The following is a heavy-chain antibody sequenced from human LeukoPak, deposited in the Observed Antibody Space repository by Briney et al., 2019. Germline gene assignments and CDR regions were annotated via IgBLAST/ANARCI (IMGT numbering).Heavy chain of an antibody. V-gene: IGHV4-34*01. D-gene: IGHD4-23*01. J-gene: IGHJ4*02. Sequence: SETLSLTCAVHGGSFTGYHWNWIRQSPGKGLEWIGEINDRGHTNYNPSLESRVTISVDTSKKQFSLKLNSVTAADTAVYYCARDPTTVVTTPYYFDFWGQGTLVAVSS. CDR1: GGSFTGYH. CDR3: ARDPTTVVTTPYYFDF. CDR2: INDRGHT.